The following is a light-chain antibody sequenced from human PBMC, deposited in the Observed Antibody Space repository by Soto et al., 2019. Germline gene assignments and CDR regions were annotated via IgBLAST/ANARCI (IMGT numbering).Light chain of an antibody. CDR3: QQYGSAPRT. CDR1: QSVSSSY. V-gene: IGKV3-20*01. J-gene: IGKJ1*01. CDR2: GAS. Sequence: EIVLTQSPGTLSSSPKERATLSCRASQSVSSSYLAWYQQKPGQAPRLLIYGASSRATGMPDRFNGSGSGTGFTLTISSLEPDDFAVYYCQQYGSAPRTFGQGTKVEIK.